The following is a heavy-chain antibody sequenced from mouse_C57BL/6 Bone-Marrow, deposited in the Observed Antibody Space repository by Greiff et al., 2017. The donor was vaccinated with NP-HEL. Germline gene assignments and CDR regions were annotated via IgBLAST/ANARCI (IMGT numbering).Heavy chain of an antibody. J-gene: IGHJ2*01. Sequence: QVQLQQPGAELVKPGASVKLSCKASGYTFTSYWMQWVKQRPGQGLEWIGEIDPSDSYTNYNQKFKGKATLTVDTSSSTAYMQLSSLTSEDSAVYYCARDGSLYHFDYWGQGTTLTVSS. CDR2: IDPSDSYT. CDR3: ARDGSLYHFDY. D-gene: IGHD1-1*01. V-gene: IGHV1-50*01. CDR1: GYTFTSYW.